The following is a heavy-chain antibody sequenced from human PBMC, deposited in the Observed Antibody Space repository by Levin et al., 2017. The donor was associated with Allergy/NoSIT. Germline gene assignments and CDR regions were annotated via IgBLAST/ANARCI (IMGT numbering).Heavy chain of an antibody. V-gene: IGHV3-72*01. CDR2: SRNKANSYTT. CDR3: IKSAAGQYPFGY. CDR1: GFTFSDHY. D-gene: IGHD2-2*01. J-gene: IGHJ4*02. Sequence: GESLKISCAASGFTFSDHYMDWARQAPGKGLEWVGRSRNKANSYTTEYAASVKDRFTVSRDDSKNSLYLQMNSLKTEDSAVYYCIKSAAGQYPFGYWGQGTRVTVSS.